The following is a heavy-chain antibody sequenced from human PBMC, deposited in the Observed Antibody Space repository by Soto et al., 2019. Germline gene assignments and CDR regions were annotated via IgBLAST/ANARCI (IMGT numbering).Heavy chain of an antibody. CDR1: RVAFSKFI. J-gene: IGHJ4*02. CDR3: AREASAVVSLDY. CDR2: INPNSGDT. Sequence: ASVKVSCKASRVAFSKFIVTWVRQAPGLGLEWLGWINPNSGDTIYAQKFQDRVTMTCDTSVSTAYLELSSLSSDDTALYYCAREASAVVSLDYWGQGTLVTSPQ. D-gene: IGHD2-15*01. V-gene: IGHV1-2*02.